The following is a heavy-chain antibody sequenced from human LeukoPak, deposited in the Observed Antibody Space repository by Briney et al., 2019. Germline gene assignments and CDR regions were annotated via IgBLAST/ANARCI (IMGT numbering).Heavy chain of an antibody. V-gene: IGHV3-21*01. CDR1: GFSFSSYG. J-gene: IGHJ4*02. CDR3: ATESIGRHYDF. Sequence: GGSLRLSCAASGFSFSSYGFNWFRQPPGKGLEGFSSIGPNGDDTYHADSVKGRFTISRDNSKNSLYLQMDCVRAGDTAVYYCATESIGRHYDFWGQGTRLTV. CDR2: IGPNGDDT. D-gene: IGHD3-3*02.